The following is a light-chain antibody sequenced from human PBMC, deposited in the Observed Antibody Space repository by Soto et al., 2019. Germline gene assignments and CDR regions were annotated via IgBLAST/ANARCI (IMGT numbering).Light chain of an antibody. CDR1: QSISDY. CDR2: AAS. J-gene: IGKJ2*01. Sequence: DIQMTQSPFSLSASVGDRVTITCRASQSISDYLNWYQQKVGKAPKLLIYAASTLQSGVPSRFSGSGSVTDFTLTINSLQPEDFATYYCQQTYTTPQTFGQRTKLEIK. CDR3: QQTYTTPQT. V-gene: IGKV1-39*01.